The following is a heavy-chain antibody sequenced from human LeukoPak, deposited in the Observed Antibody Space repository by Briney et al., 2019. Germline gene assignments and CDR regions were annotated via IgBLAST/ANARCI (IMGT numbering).Heavy chain of an antibody. V-gene: IGHV3-74*01. CDR3: ARGSTQYSSGWYGPYY. CDR2: VNSDGSST. Sequence: GGSLRLSCAASGFTFSSYWMHWVRQAPGKGLVWVSRVNSDGSSTTYADSVKGRFTSSRDNAKNTLYLQMNSLRAEDTAVYYCARGSTQYSSGWYGPYYWGQGTLVTLSS. D-gene: IGHD6-19*01. J-gene: IGHJ4*02. CDR1: GFTFSSYW.